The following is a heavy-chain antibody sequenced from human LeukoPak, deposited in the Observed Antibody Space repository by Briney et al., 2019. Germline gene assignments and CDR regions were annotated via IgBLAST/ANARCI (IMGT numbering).Heavy chain of an antibody. CDR1: GGSISSYY. Sequence: SETLSLTCTVSGGSISSYYWSWIWQPPGKGLEWIGYIYYSGSTNYNPSLKSRVTISVDTSKNQFSLKLSSVTAADTAVYYCARRKDYYYYMDVWGKGTTVTISS. J-gene: IGHJ6*03. CDR3: ARRKDYYYYMDV. CDR2: IYYSGST. V-gene: IGHV4-59*01.